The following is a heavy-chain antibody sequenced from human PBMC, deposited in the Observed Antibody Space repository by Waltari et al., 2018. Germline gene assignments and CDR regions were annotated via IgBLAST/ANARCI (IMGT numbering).Heavy chain of an antibody. CDR3: ARRAWGSGWSY. V-gene: IGHV4-39*01. J-gene: IGHJ4*02. CDR1: GGSISSSSNYY. Sequence: QLQLQESGPGLVKPSETLSLTCTVSGGSISSSSNYYWGWIRQPPGKGLEWSGSIYYNGSTYYNPALKSRVTIAVDTSKNQFSLKRSSVTAADTVVYYCARRAWGSGWSYWGQGTLVAVSS. D-gene: IGHD6-19*01. CDR2: IYYNGST.